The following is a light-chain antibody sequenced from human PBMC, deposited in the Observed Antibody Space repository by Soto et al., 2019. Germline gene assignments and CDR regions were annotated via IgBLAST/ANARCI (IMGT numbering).Light chain of an antibody. Sequence: DIQMTQSPSSLSASAGDRVTITCRASQAINTYLSWYQQKPGKAPKLLIYAASSLQTGVPSRFSGSGSRTDFTLTISSLQPEDFATYYCQQSYNIPLTFGGGTKVDIK. CDR3: QQSYNIPLT. CDR2: AAS. V-gene: IGKV1-39*01. J-gene: IGKJ4*01. CDR1: QAINTY.